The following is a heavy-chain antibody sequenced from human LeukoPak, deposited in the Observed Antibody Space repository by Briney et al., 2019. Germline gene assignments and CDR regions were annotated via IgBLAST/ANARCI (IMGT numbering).Heavy chain of an antibody. V-gene: IGHV4-39*01. CDR3: ARRIAAGRMGFDP. J-gene: IGHJ5*02. D-gene: IGHD6-13*01. CDR2: IYYSGST. CDR1: GGSISSSSYY. Sequence: SETLSLTCTVSGGSISSSSYYWGWIRQPPGKGLEWIGSIYYSGSTYYNPSLKSRVTISVDTSKNQFSLKLSSVTAADTAVYYCARRIAAGRMGFDPWGQGTLVTVSS.